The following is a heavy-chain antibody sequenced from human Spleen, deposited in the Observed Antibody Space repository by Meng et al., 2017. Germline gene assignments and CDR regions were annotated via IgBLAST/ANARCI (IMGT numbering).Heavy chain of an antibody. CDR3: ARAATRANDY. CDR2: IKPQSGDT. Sequence: ASVKVSCKASGYTFTAYYIHWVRQAPGQGLEWMGHIKPQSGDTLYAQKFQGRVTMTRDTSISTAYMELSRLRSDDTAVYYCARAATRANDYWGQGTLVTVSS. V-gene: IGHV1-2*06. CDR1: GYTFTAYY. J-gene: IGHJ4*02.